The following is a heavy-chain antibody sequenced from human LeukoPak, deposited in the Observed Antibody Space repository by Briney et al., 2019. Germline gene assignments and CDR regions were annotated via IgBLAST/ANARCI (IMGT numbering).Heavy chain of an antibody. V-gene: IGHV4-61*05. CDR3: ARGYCSGGSCYPPDY. CDR2: IYYSGST. CDR1: GGSISSSSYY. D-gene: IGHD2-15*01. J-gene: IGHJ4*02. Sequence: SETLSLTCTVSGGSISSSSYYWGWIRQPPGKGLEWIGYIYYSGSTNYNPSLKSRVTISVDTSKNQFSLKLSSVTAADTAVYYCARGYCSGGSCYPPDYWGQGTLVTVSS.